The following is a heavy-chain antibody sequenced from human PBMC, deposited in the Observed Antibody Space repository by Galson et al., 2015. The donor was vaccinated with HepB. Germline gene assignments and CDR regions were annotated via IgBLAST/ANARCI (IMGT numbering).Heavy chain of an antibody. V-gene: IGHV3-53*04. D-gene: IGHD6-13*01. Sequence: SLRLSCAASGFTVSSNYMSWVRQAPGKGLEWVSVIYSGGSTYYADSVKGRFTISRHNSKNTLYLQMNSLRAEDTAVYYCARARQQQLVGGWYFDLWGRGTLVTVSS. CDR2: IYSGGST. CDR3: ARARQQQLVGGWYFDL. CDR1: GFTVSSNY. J-gene: IGHJ2*01.